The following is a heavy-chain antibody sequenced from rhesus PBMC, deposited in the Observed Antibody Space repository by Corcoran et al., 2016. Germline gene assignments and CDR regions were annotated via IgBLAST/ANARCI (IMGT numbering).Heavy chain of an antibody. CDR3: SRDDYRSS. V-gene: IGHV3-183*02. J-gene: IGHJ4*01. D-gene: IGHD4-29*01. CDR1: GFTFGDYA. CDR2: ISNIGTTV. Sequence: DVQLVESGGGLVPPGGSRRLAWEASGFTFGDYAMHWFRQAPGKGLEWVSTISNIGTTVDYADSVKGRFTVSRDNAKNSLSLQMNSLRAEDTAVYYCSRDDYRSSWGQGVLITVSS.